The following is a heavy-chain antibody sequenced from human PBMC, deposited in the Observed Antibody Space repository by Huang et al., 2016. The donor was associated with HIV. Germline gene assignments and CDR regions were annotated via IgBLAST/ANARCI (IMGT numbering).Heavy chain of an antibody. J-gene: IGHJ3*02. Sequence: EVQLVESGGGLVQPGRSLRLSCAASGFTFDDYAMHWVRQAPGKGLEWVSGFSWNIGSIGYADSVKGRFTISRDNAKNSLYLQMNSLRAEETALYYCAKDIRGGWELQLDAFDIWGQGTMVTVSS. D-gene: IGHD1-26*01. CDR1: GFTFDDYA. V-gene: IGHV3-9*01. CDR3: AKDIRGGWELQLDAFDI. CDR2: FSWNIGSI.